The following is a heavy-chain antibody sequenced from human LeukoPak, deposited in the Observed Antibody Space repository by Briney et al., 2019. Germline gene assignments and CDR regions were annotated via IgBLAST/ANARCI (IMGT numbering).Heavy chain of an antibody. Sequence: PSETLSLTCAVYGGSFSGYYWSSIRQPPGKGLEWIGEINHSGSTNYNPSLKSRVTISVDTSKNQFSLKLSSVTAADTAVYYCARGGMVRGVIIGYYYYYGMDVWGQGTTVTVSS. CDR3: ARGGMVRGVIIGYYYYYGMDV. V-gene: IGHV4-34*01. D-gene: IGHD3-10*01. CDR2: INHSGST. CDR1: GGSFSGYY. J-gene: IGHJ6*02.